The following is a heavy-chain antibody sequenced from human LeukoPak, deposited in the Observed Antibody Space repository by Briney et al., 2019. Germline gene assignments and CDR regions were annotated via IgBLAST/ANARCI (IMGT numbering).Heavy chain of an antibody. J-gene: IGHJ4*02. Sequence: SVKVSCKASGGTFSSYAISWVRQAPGQGLEWMGGIIPIFGTANYAQKFQGRVTITTDESTSTAYMELSSLRSEDTAVYYCARGPQQTYYFDYWGQGTLVTVSS. V-gene: IGHV1-69*05. D-gene: IGHD2-2*01. CDR1: GGTFSSYA. CDR3: ARGPQQTYYFDY. CDR2: IIPIFGTA.